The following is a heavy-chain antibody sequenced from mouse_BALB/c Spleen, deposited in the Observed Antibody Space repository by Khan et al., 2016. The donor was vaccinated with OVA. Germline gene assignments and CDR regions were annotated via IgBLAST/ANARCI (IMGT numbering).Heavy chain of an antibody. J-gene: IGHJ2*01. V-gene: IGHV1S132*01. CDR1: GYIFTSYW. D-gene: IGHD4-1*01. CDR2: IYPGTGST. CDR3: ARSDTGTYYFDF. Sequence: QVRLQQSGSEPVRPGASVKLSCKTSGYIFTSYWIHWVKQKSGQGLEWIARIYPGTGSTYYNEKFKGKATLTADKSSSTAYMQLSSLKSEDSAVYFCARSDTGTYYFDFWGQGTTLTVSS.